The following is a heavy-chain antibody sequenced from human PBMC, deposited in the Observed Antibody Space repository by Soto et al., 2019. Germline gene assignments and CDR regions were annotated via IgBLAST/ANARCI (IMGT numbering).Heavy chain of an antibody. CDR3: ARDYPYDSSAYSRYNCFGP. Sequence: ASVKVSCKASGYTFITYYMHWVRQAPGQGLEWMGIINPGGGSTSYAQKFQGRVTMTRDTSTSTVYMELSSLRSEDTAVYYCARDYPYDSSAYSRYNCFGPWGQGTLVTVSS. V-gene: IGHV1-46*01. D-gene: IGHD3-22*01. CDR2: INPGGGST. J-gene: IGHJ5*02. CDR1: GYTFITYY.